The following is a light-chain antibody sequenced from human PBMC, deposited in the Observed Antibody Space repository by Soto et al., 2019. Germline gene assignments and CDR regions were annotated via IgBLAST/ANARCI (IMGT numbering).Light chain of an antibody. CDR1: SSDVGSYNR. Sequence: SVVTQPPSVSGSPGQSVTISCPGTSSDVGSYNRVSWYQQPPGTAPKLMIYEVSNRPSGVPDRFSGSKSGNTASLTISGLQAEDEADYYCSSYTSSSTYVFGTGTKVTVL. CDR2: EVS. CDR3: SSYTSSSTYV. V-gene: IGLV2-18*02. J-gene: IGLJ1*01.